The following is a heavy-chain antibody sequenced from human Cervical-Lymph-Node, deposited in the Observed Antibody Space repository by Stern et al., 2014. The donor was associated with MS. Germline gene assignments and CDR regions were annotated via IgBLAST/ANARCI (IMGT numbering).Heavy chain of an antibody. CDR2: IWYDGPSH. CDR1: GFTFCAFG. D-gene: IGHD2-8*01. V-gene: IGHV3-33*01. Sequence: VQLAESGGGVVQPGRSLTLSCTGSGFTFCAFGIYLVRQAPGTGLEWAAGIWYDGPSHYYRDSAKGRFTISTDHSKTTVNLPMNSLRVKDTAIFNCARQYVNGQNCCDPWGQGTLVTVSS. J-gene: IGHJ5*02. CDR3: ARQYVNGQNCCDP.